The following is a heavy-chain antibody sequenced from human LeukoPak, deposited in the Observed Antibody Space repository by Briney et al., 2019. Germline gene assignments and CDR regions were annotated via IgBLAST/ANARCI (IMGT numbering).Heavy chain of an antibody. Sequence: SGTLSLTCTVSGGSISSSNWWSWVRQPPGKGLEWIGEIYHSGSTNYNPSLKSRVTISVDKSKNQFSLKLSSVTAADTAVYYCARHGDRTYSSSWLYYYYGMDVWGQGTTVTVSS. CDR3: ARHGDRTYSSSWLYYYYGMDV. V-gene: IGHV4-4*02. J-gene: IGHJ6*02. CDR1: GGSISSSNW. D-gene: IGHD6-13*01. CDR2: IYHSGST.